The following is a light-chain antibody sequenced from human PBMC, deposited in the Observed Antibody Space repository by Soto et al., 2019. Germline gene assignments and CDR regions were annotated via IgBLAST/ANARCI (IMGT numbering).Light chain of an antibody. J-gene: IGKJ2*02. CDR3: QQYNSYPCT. V-gene: IGKV1-5*03. CDR1: QSISTW. CDR2: KAS. Sequence: DIQMTQSPSTLSASVGDRVTITCRASQSISTWLAWYQQKPGEAPKLLIYKASSLESGVPSRFSGSGSGTEFPLTINSLQPDDFATYYCQQYNSYPCTFGQGTKLEIK.